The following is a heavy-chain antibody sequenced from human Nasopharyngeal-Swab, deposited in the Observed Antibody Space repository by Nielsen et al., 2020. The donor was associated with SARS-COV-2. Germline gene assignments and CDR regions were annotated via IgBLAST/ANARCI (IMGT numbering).Heavy chain of an antibody. J-gene: IGHJ6*03. V-gene: IGHV1-69*10. D-gene: IGHD5-24*01. CDR3: ARGGWLRKDYYYSYYYMDV. CDR2: IIPILPIT. Sequence: SAKVFCKASGGTFSSYGISWCRQAPGQGLEWMGGIIPILPITNYAQKFQDRVTITADKSTSTAYMELSSLRSEDTAADYCARGGWLRKDYYYSYYYMDVWGKGTTVTVSS. CDR1: GGTFSSYG.